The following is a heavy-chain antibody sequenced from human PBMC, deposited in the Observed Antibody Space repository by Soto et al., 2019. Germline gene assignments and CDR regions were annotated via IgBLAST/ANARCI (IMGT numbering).Heavy chain of an antibody. Sequence: GGSLRLSCAASGFTASSNYMSWVRQAPGKGLEWVSVIYSGGSTYYADSVKGRFTISRDNSKNTLYLQMNSLRAEDTAVYYCARGAGLDYAPYYYYYMDVWGKGTTVTVSS. CDR1: GFTASSNY. CDR3: ARGAGLDYAPYYYYYMDV. CDR2: IYSGGST. V-gene: IGHV3-66*01. D-gene: IGHD4-17*01. J-gene: IGHJ6*03.